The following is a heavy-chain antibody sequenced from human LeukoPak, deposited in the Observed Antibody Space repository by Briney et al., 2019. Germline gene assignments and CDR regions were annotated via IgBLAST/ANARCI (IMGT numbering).Heavy chain of an antibody. CDR1: GFTFSTSA. Sequence: PGGSQTLSCAAFGFTFSTSAMNWVRQAPGKGLEWVSHISGSGDDTQYADSVKGRVTIARDNSKDTLYLQINILRGDDTAVYYCVRRQQTSGWGHLTWFDLCREPALVAVSS. CDR3: VRRQQTSGWGHLTWFDL. D-gene: IGHD6-19*01. V-gene: IGHV3-23*01. CDR2: ISGSGDDT. J-gene: IGHJ5*02.